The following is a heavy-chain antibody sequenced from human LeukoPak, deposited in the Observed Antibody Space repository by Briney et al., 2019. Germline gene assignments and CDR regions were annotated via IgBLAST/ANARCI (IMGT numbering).Heavy chain of an antibody. Sequence: GRSLRLSCAASGFTFSSYGMHWVRQAPGKGLEWVSAISGSGGSTYYADSVKGRFTISRDNSKNTLYLQMNSLRAEDTAVYYCAKVAVVFCSSTSCYIDYWGQGTLVTVSS. CDR1: GFTFSSYG. V-gene: IGHV3-23*01. D-gene: IGHD2-2*02. CDR2: ISGSGGST. J-gene: IGHJ4*02. CDR3: AKVAVVFCSSTSCYIDY.